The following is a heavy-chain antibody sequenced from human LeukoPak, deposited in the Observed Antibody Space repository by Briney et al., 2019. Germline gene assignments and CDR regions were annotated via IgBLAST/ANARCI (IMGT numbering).Heavy chain of an antibody. CDR2: IKKDGSET. D-gene: IGHD4-11*01. Sequence: PGGSLRLSCAASGFTFSTYWLTWVRQAPGKGLEWVASIKKDGSETYYVDSLKGRFTISRDNAKNSVYLQLNSLRAEDTAVYYCARDEEDSSYVYWGQGTLVTVSS. J-gene: IGHJ4*02. CDR1: GFTFSTYW. V-gene: IGHV3-7*01. CDR3: ARDEEDSSYVY.